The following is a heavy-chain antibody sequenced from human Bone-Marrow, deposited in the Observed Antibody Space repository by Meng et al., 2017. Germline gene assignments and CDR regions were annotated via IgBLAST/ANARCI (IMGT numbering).Heavy chain of an antibody. CDR2: INHSGST. CDR1: GGSFSGYY. Sequence: SETLSLTCAVYGGSFSGYYWSWIRQPPGKGLEWIGEINHSGSTNYNPSLKSRVTISVDTSKNQFSLKLSSVTAADTAVYYCARDLLAVAGLNQWGQGTLVTGS. D-gene: IGHD6-19*01. J-gene: IGHJ4*02. V-gene: IGHV4-34*01. CDR3: ARDLLAVAGLNQ.